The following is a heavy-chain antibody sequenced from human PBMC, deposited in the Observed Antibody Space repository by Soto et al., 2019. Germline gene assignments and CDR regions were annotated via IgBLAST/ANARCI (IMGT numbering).Heavy chain of an antibody. CDR3: ARGRAMLAHRSFDY. CDR1: GGSISSGGYY. CDR2: IYYSGST. Sequence: SETLSLTCTVSGGSISSGGYYWSWIRQHPGKGLEWIGYIYYSGSTYYNPSLKSRVTISVDTSKNQFSLKLSSVTAADTAVYYCARGRAMLAHRSFDYWGQGTLVTVSS. J-gene: IGHJ4*02. D-gene: IGHD2-8*01. V-gene: IGHV4-31*03.